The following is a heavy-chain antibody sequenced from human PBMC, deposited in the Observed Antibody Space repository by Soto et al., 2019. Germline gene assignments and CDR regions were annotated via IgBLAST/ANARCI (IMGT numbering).Heavy chain of an antibody. D-gene: IGHD1-26*01. CDR1: GFTFRSYD. CDR3: ARELRDSHIHFDH. J-gene: IGHJ5*02. Sequence: GSLRLSCAASGFTFRSYDMSWVRQAPGKGLEWVSGISGSGGGTSYADSVKGRFTISRDSDKKTVYLQMNSLRAEDTAVYFCARELRDSHIHFDHWGQGTRVTVSS. V-gene: IGHV3-23*01. CDR2: ISGSGGGT.